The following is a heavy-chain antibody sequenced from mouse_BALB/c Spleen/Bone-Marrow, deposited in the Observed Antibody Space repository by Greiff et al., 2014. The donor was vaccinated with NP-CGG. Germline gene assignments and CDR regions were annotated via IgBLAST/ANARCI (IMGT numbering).Heavy chain of an antibody. D-gene: IGHD1-1*01. J-gene: IGHJ3*01. CDR2: ISSGGSYT. Sequence: EVQLQESGGGLVKPGGSLKLSCAASGFTFSRYAMSWVRQTPEKRLEWVATISSGGSYTYYPDSVKGRFTISRDNAKNTLYLQMSSLRSEDTAMYYCARPHYYGSSWFAYWGQGTLVTVSA. V-gene: IGHV5-9-3*01. CDR1: GFTFSRYA. CDR3: ARPHYYGSSWFAY.